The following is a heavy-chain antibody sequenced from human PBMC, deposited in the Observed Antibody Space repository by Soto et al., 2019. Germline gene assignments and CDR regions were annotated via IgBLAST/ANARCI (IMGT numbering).Heavy chain of an antibody. Sequence: QVQLVQSGAEVKKPGSSVQVSCKASGGTFSSYTISWVRQAPGQGLEWMGRIIPILGIANYAQKFQGRVTITAYKSTSTAYMELSRLRSEDTAVYYCARDIVAIGVEAFDIWGQGTMVTVSS. CDR3: ARDIVAIGVEAFDI. J-gene: IGHJ3*02. CDR2: IIPILGIA. CDR1: GGTFSSYT. D-gene: IGHD5-12*01. V-gene: IGHV1-69*08.